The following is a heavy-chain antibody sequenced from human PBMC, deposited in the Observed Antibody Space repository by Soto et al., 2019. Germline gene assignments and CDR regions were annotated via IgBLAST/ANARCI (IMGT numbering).Heavy chain of an antibody. J-gene: IGHJ4*02. CDR3: ARDYDSSGYYYQY. D-gene: IGHD3-22*01. CDR2: IYYSGST. Sequence: PXETLSLTCTVSGGSISSGDYYWSWIRHPPGKGLEWIGYIYYSGSTYYNPSLKSRVTISLDTSKNQFSLKLSSVTAADTAVYYCARDYDSSGYYYQYWGQGTLVTVSS. CDR1: GGSISSGDYY. V-gene: IGHV4-30-4*01.